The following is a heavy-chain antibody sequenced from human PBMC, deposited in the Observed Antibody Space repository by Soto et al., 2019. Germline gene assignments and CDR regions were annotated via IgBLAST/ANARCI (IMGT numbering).Heavy chain of an antibody. D-gene: IGHD6-19*01. V-gene: IGHV3-48*01. J-gene: IGHJ4*02. Sequence: HPGGSLRLSCAASGFTFSIYNMNWVRQAPGKGLEWVSYIRSSTGNIYYTDSVKGRFTISRDNAKNSLYLQMNSLRAEDTAVYYWARDGASSIWSDFDYWGQGTLVTVSS. CDR1: GFTFSIYN. CDR2: IRSSTGNI. CDR3: ARDGASSIWSDFDY.